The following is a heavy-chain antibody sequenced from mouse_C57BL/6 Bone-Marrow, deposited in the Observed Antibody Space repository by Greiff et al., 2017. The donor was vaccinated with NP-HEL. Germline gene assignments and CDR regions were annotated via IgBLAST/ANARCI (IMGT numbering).Heavy chain of an antibody. J-gene: IGHJ4*01. V-gene: IGHV1-9*01. CDR3: ERLVDY. CDR1: GYTFTGYW. CDR2: IIPGSGST. Sequence: VKLMESGAELRKPGASVKLSCKATGYTFTGYWIEWVKQRPGHGLEWIGEIIPGSGSTNYNENFKGKSTFTADTSSNTVYMQINSLTTEDSAIYCCERLVDYWGQGTSVTVSS.